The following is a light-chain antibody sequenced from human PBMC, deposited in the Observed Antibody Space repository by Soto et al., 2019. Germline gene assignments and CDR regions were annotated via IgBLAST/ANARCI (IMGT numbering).Light chain of an antibody. CDR3: AAWDDSLNGNV. Sequence: QSVLTQPHSASGTPGQRVTISCSGSSSNIGTSSVHWFQQPPGTAPKLLISTTNQRPSGVPERFSGSKSGTSASLAISGLQSEDEADYYCAAWDDSLNGNVFGTGTEVTVL. CDR2: TTN. V-gene: IGLV1-44*01. J-gene: IGLJ1*01. CDR1: SSNIGTSS.